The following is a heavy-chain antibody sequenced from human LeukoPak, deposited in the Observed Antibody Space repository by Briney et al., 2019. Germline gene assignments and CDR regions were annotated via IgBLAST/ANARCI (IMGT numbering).Heavy chain of an antibody. CDR1: GGSISTYY. V-gene: IGHV4-59*01. CDR3: ARGTVQMGMGERYFDN. CDR2: IYYSGST. J-gene: IGHJ4*02. D-gene: IGHD1-1*01. Sequence: PSETLSLTCTVSGGSISTYYWSWIRQPPGKGLEWIGYIYYSGSTNYNPSLKSRIAISVDTSRNQFSLSLSSVTAADTAVYYCARGTVQMGMGERYFDNWGQGTLVTVSP.